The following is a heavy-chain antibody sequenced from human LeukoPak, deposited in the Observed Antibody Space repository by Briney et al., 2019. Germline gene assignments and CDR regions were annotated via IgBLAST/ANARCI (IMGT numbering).Heavy chain of an antibody. J-gene: IGHJ6*02. D-gene: IGHD1-14*01. V-gene: IGHV1-69*13. Sequence: GASVKVSCKASGYTFTSYGISWVRQAPGQGLEWMGGIIPIFGTANYAQKFQGRVTITADESTSTAYMELSSLRSEDTAVYCCARDPRRNQLAMYDYYYGMDVWGQGTTVTVSS. CDR1: GYTFTSYG. CDR2: IIPIFGTA. CDR3: ARDPRRNQLAMYDYYYGMDV.